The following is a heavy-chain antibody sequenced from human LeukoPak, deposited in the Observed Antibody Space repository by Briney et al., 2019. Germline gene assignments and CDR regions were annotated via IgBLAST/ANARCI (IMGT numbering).Heavy chain of an antibody. Sequence: SETLSLTCTVSGGSISSGSYYWSWIRQPAGKGLEWIGRIYTSGSTNYNPSLKSRVTISVDTSKNQFSLKLSSVTAADTAVYYCARAQRPYCSSTSCYKPYYYYMDVWGKGTTVTVSS. CDR3: ARAQRPYCSSTSCYKPYYYYMDV. D-gene: IGHD2-2*02. CDR2: IYTSGST. J-gene: IGHJ6*03. V-gene: IGHV4-61*02. CDR1: GGSISSGSYY.